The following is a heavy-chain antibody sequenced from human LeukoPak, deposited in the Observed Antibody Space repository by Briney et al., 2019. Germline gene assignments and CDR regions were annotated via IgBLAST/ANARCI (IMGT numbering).Heavy chain of an antibody. J-gene: IGHJ5*02. D-gene: IGHD3-22*01. Sequence: SETLSLTCTVSDYSISSGYYWGWIRQPPGKGLEWIGNIYHSGSTYYNPSLKSRVTISVDTSENQFSLKLSSVTAADTAVYYCARDYYDSSGYYSIPIIPFDPWGQGTLVTVSS. CDR3: ARDYYDSSGYYSIPIIPFDP. V-gene: IGHV4-38-2*02. CDR2: IYHSGST. CDR1: DYSISSGYY.